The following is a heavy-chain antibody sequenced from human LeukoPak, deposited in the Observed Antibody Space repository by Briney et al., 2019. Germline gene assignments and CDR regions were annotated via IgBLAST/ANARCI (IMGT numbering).Heavy chain of an antibody. J-gene: IGHJ4*02. D-gene: IGHD5-24*01. CDR2: IIPIFGTA. Sequence: SVKVSCKASGGTFSGYAISWVRQAPGQGLEWMGGIIPIFGTANYAQKFQGRVTITTDESTSTAYMELSSLRSEDTAVYYCARDGYNRGYFDYWGQGTLVTVSS. CDR1: GGTFSGYA. CDR3: ARDGYNRGYFDY. V-gene: IGHV1-69*05.